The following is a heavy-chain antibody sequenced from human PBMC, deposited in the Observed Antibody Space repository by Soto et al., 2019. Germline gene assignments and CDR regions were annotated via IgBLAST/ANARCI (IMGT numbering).Heavy chain of an antibody. CDR3: ARVRITMVRGASDY. CDR1: GFTFSSYA. CDR2: ISYDGSNK. V-gene: IGHV3-30-3*01. Sequence: GGSLRLSCAASGFTFSSYAMHWVRQAPGKGLERVAVISYDGSNKYYADSVKGRFTISRDNSKNTLYLQMNSLRAEDTAVYYCARVRITMVRGASDYWGQGTLVTVSS. D-gene: IGHD3-10*01. J-gene: IGHJ4*02.